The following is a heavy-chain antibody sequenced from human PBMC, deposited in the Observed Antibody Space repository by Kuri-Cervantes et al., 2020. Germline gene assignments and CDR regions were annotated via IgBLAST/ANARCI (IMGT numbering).Heavy chain of an antibody. V-gene: IGHV3-30*18. CDR1: GFTFSSYG. Sequence: GESLKISCAASGFTFSSYGMHWVRQAPGKGLEWVAVISSDGSNKNYADSVKGRFTISRDNSKNMLYLQLNSLRAEDTAVYYCAKSRGLVRHGMDVWGQGTTVTVSS. CDR2: ISSDGSNK. D-gene: IGHD3/OR15-3a*01. J-gene: IGHJ6*02. CDR3: AKSRGLVRHGMDV.